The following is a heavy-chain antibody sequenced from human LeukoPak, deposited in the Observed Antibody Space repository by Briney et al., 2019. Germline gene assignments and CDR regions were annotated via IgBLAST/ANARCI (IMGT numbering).Heavy chain of an antibody. J-gene: IGHJ4*02. Sequence: SETLSLTCTVSGGSISSGDYYWSWIRQPPGKGLEWVGCIYYSGSTYYNPSLKSRVTISVDTSKNQFSLKLSSVTAADTAVYYCARESLLGRVAAAGTYFDYWGQGTLVTVSS. CDR3: ARESLLGRVAAAGTYFDY. CDR1: GGSISSGDYY. CDR2: IYYSGST. D-gene: IGHD6-13*01. V-gene: IGHV4-30-4*01.